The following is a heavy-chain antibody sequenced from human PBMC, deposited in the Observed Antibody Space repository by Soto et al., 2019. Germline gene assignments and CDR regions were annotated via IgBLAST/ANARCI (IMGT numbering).Heavy chain of an antibody. CDR2: ISGSGGST. D-gene: IGHD2-15*01. Sequence: GGSLRLSCAASGFTFSSYAMSWVRRAPGKGLEWVSAISGSGGSTYYADSVKGRFTISRDNSKNTLYLQMNSLRAEDTAVYYCANFANSPSCSGGSCYGRYWGQGTLVTVSS. CDR1: GFTFSSYA. V-gene: IGHV3-23*01. J-gene: IGHJ4*02. CDR3: ANFANSPSCSGGSCYGRY.